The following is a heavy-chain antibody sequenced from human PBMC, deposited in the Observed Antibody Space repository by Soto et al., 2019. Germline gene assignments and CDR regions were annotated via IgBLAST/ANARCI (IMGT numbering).Heavy chain of an antibody. CDR2: IIPIFGTA. CDR3: AGPPKKDYDFWSGYSSYYYATDV. Sequence: GASVKVSCKASGGTFSSYAISWVRQAPGQGLEWMGGIIPIFGTANYAQKFQGRVTITADESTSTAYMELSSLRSEDTAVYYCAGPPKKDYDFWSGYSSYYYATDVWGQGTSVTLSS. J-gene: IGHJ6*02. V-gene: IGHV1-69*13. D-gene: IGHD3-3*01. CDR1: GGTFSSYA.